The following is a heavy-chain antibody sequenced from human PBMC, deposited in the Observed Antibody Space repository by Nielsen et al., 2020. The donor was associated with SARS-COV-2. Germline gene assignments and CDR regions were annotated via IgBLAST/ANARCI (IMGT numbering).Heavy chain of an antibody. D-gene: IGHD6-13*01. CDR3: ARDRSSSRRDGMDV. CDR2: ISVYNGNT. CDR1: GYTFTSYG. J-gene: IGHJ6*02. V-gene: IGHV1-18*01. Sequence: GSVKVSCKASGYTFTSYGISWVRQAPGQGLEWMGWISVYNGNTNYAQNFQGRVTVTTDTSTSTVYMELRSLRSDDTAVYYCARDRSSSRRDGMDVWGQGTTVTVSS.